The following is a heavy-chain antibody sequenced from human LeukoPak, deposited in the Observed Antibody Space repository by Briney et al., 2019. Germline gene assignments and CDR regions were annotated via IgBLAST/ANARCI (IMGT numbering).Heavy chain of an antibody. J-gene: IGHJ6*03. D-gene: IGHD3-22*01. V-gene: IGHV1-8*01. CDR1: GYTFTSYD. CDR3: ARPAGYYYDSSGALRSYYYMDV. Sequence: ASVKVSCKASGYTFTSYDINWVRQATGQGLEWMGWMNPNSGNTGYAQKFQGRVTMTRNTSIITAYMELSSLRSEDTAVYYCARPAGYYYDSSGALRSYYYMDVWGKGTTVTVSS. CDR2: MNPNSGNT.